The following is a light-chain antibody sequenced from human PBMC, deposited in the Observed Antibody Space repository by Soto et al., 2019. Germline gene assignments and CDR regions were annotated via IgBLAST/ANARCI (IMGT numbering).Light chain of an antibody. J-gene: IGKJ1*01. CDR3: PQYGNSPQT. Sequence: SLSPYSLSASVGGRVLITCRTSQGVGNDLGWYQQKPGKAPRLVIYGASSRHSGIPTRFSGSGSGTDFTLTISRLEPEDFAVYYCPQYGNSPQTFGHGTKVDI. V-gene: IGKV1-6*01. CDR2: GAS. CDR1: QGVGND.